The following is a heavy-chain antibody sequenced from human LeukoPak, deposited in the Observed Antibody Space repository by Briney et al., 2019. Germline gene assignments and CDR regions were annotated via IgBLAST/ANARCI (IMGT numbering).Heavy chain of an antibody. CDR3: AKDEATSGGGLAS. V-gene: IGHV3-53*01. CDR1: GFIFSGTH. Sequence: GGSLRLSCAASGFIFSGTHMTWVRQAPGKGLEWVSAMYTGGTTYYADSVSGRFTIFRDNAKNTLYLQMNSLRPEDTAVYYCAKDEATSGGGLASWGQGTLVIVSS. D-gene: IGHD3-16*01. J-gene: IGHJ1*01. CDR2: MYTGGTT.